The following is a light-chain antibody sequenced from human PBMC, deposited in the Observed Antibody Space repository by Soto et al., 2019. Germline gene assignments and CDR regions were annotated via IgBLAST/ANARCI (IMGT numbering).Light chain of an antibody. CDR1: QSISSW. Sequence: DIQMTQSPSTLSASVGDKVTITCRASQSISSWLAWYQQKPGKAPKLLIFDASSLESGVPPRFSGSGSGTEFTLNISSLQPDDFAIYYCQQYNSYSRTFGQGTKVEIK. CDR3: QQYNSYSRT. V-gene: IGKV1-5*01. J-gene: IGKJ1*01. CDR2: DAS.